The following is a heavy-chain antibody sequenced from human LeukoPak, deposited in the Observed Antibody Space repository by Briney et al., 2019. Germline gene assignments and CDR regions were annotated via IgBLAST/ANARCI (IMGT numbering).Heavy chain of an antibody. V-gene: IGHV1-69*05. CDR3: ASTARALSTYYYYYYMDV. Sequence: SVKVSCKASGGTFSSYAISWVRQAPGQGLEWMGGIIPIFGTANCAQKFQGRVTITTDESTSTAYMELSSLRSEDTAVYYCASTARALSTYYYYYYMDVWGKGTTVTVSS. CDR2: IIPIFGTA. CDR1: GGTFSSYA. J-gene: IGHJ6*03.